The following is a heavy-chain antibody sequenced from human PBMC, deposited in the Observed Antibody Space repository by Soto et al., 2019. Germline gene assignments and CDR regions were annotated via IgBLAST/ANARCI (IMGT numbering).Heavy chain of an antibody. CDR2: INAGNGNT. D-gene: IGHD2-15*01. CDR3: ARSSVFLLEVAAPDGFSP. Sequence: ASVKVSCKASGYTFTSYAMHWVRQAPGQRLEWMGWINAGNGNTKYSQKFQGRVTITRDTSASTAYMELSSLRSDDTAVYYCARSSVFLLEVAAPDGFSPRAQGTSVPVS. V-gene: IGHV1-3*01. J-gene: IGHJ5*02. CDR1: GYTFTSYA.